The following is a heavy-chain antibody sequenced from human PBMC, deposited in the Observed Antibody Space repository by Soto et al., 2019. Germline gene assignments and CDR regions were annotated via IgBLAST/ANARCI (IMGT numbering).Heavy chain of an antibody. CDR3: ARGGVRGVIPAWWCDP. CDR1: GFTFSSYG. J-gene: IGHJ5*02. D-gene: IGHD3-10*01. CDR2: IWYDGSNK. Sequence: QVQLVESGGGVVQPGRSLRLSCAASGFTFSSYGMHWVRQAPGKGLEWVAVIWYDGSNKYYADSVKGRFTISRDNSKNSLYLQRNSRRAEDTAVYYCARGGVRGVIPAWWCDPWGQGTLVTVSS. V-gene: IGHV3-33*01.